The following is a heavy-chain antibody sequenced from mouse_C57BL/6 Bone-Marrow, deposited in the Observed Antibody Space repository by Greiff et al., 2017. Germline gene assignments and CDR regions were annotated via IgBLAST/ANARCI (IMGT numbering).Heavy chain of an antibody. CDR2: ISDGGSYT. V-gene: IGHV5-4*01. Sequence: EVHLVESGGGLVKPGGSLKLSCAASGFTFSSYAMSWVRQTPEKRLEWVATISDGGSYTYYPDNVKGRFTISRDNAKNNLYLQMSHLKSEDTAMYYCAREAYYYGSSPWYFDVWGTGTTVTVSS. J-gene: IGHJ1*03. D-gene: IGHD1-1*01. CDR3: AREAYYYGSSPWYFDV. CDR1: GFTFSSYA.